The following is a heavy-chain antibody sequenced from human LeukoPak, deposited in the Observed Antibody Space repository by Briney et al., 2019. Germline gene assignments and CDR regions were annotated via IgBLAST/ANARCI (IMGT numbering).Heavy chain of an antibody. V-gene: IGHV6-1*01. CDR3: ARGRMGYSSSWSHPTEYFQH. CDR2: TYYRSKWYN. CDR1: GDSVSSNSAA. D-gene: IGHD6-13*01. Sequence: SQTLSLTCAISGDSVSSNSAAWNWIRQSPSRGLEGLGRTYYRSKWYNDYAVSVKSRITINPDTSKNQFSLQLNSVTPEDTAVYYCARGRMGYSSSWSHPTEYFQHWGQGTLVTVSS. J-gene: IGHJ1*01.